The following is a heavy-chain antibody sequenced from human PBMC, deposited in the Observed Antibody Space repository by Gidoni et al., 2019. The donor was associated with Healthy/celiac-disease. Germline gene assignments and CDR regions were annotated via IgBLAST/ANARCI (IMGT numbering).Heavy chain of an antibody. V-gene: IGHV3-9*01. CDR3: AKDWSDGVVPAAMVPSLDY. Sequence: EVQLVESGGGLVHPGRSLSLSCATSGFTFDDYAIHWVRQAPGKGMEWVSGISWNSGSIGYADSVKGRFTISRDNAKNSLYLQMNSLRAEDTALYYCAKDWSDGVVPAAMVPSLDYWGQGTLVTVSS. CDR2: ISWNSGSI. CDR1: GFTFDDYA. D-gene: IGHD2-2*01. J-gene: IGHJ4*02.